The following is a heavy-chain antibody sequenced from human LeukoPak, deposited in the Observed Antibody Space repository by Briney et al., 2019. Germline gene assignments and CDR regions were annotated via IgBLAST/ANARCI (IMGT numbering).Heavy chain of an antibody. CDR3: TRDSYDSSGYSDY. V-gene: IGHV1-69*05. D-gene: IGHD3-22*01. CDR2: IIPIFGTA. Sequence: SVKVSCKASGGTFNSYAISWVRQAPGQGLEWMGGIIPIFGTANYAQKFQGRVTITTDESTSTAYMELSSLRSEDTAVYYCTRDSYDSSGYSDYWGQGTLVTVSS. CDR1: GGTFNSYA. J-gene: IGHJ4*02.